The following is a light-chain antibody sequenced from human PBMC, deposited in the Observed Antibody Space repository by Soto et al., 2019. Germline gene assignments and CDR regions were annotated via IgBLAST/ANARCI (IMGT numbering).Light chain of an antibody. CDR2: WAS. CDR1: QSVFYSSNNKNY. V-gene: IGKV4-1*01. Sequence: DIVMTQSPDSLAVSLGERATINCKSSQSVFYSSNNKNYLAWYQQKQGQPXKXXIYWASTRESGVPDRFSGSVSGTDLTITISSLQAEDVEVYYGQHYYNLPLTFGGGTKVDIK. CDR3: QHYYNLPLT. J-gene: IGKJ4*01.